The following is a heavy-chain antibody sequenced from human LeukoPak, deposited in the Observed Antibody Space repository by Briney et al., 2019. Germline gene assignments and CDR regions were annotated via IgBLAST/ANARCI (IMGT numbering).Heavy chain of an antibody. J-gene: IGHJ4*02. CDR1: GFTFKNFA. CDR3: AKVYCSSPRCFLPFDY. Sequence: GGSLRPSCSTSGFTFKNFALSWVRQAPGKGLGWVVTIPYRAGKSYYADSVQGRFSISRDDSAKTVYLHLNSLRAGDTAIYYCAKVYCSSPRCFLPFDYWGQGTLVTVSS. D-gene: IGHD2-2*01. CDR2: IPYRAGKS. V-gene: IGHV3-23*01.